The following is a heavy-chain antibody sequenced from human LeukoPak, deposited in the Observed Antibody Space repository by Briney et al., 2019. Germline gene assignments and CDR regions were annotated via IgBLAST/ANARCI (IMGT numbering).Heavy chain of an antibody. CDR2: ISYDGSNK. Sequence: GGSLRLSCAASGFTFSSYGMHWVRQAPGKGLEWVAVISYDGSNKYYADSVKGRFTISRDSSRRMFYLQMNSLTPDDTATYYCAKDADLETNFPYYFDYWGQGSVVTV. D-gene: IGHD2-8*01. CDR3: AKDADLETNFPYYFDY. CDR1: GFTFSSYG. V-gene: IGHV3-30*18. J-gene: IGHJ4*02.